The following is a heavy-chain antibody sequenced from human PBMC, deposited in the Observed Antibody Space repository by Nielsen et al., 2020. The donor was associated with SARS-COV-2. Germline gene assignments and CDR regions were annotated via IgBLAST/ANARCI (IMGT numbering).Heavy chain of an antibody. CDR1: GFTFSNAW. V-gene: IGHV3-74*01. CDR2: INSDGSSR. D-gene: IGHD6-13*01. CDR3: ARDGSWYSPLFDY. J-gene: IGHJ4*02. Sequence: GGSLRLSCAASGFTFSNAWMSWVRQAPGKGLVWVSRINSDGSSRSYADSVEGRFTISRDNAKNTLYLQMDSLRAEDTAMYYCARDGSWYSPLFDYWGQGTLVTVSS.